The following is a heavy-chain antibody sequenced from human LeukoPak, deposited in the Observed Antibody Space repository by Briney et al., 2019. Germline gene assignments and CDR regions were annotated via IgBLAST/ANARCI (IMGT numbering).Heavy chain of an antibody. Sequence: GSLRLSCAASGFTVSSNYMTWVRQAPGKGLEWIGEINHSGSTNYNPSLKSRVTISVDTSKNQFSLKLSSVTAADTAVYYCARGPPGNRYSNYVFGYWGQGTLVTVSS. J-gene: IGHJ4*02. CDR1: GFTVSSNY. CDR2: INHSGST. V-gene: IGHV4-34*01. D-gene: IGHD4-11*01. CDR3: ARGPPGNRYSNYVFGY.